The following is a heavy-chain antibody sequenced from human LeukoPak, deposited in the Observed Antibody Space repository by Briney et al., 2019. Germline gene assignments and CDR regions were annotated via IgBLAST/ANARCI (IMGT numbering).Heavy chain of an antibody. V-gene: IGHV3-11*01. CDR2: ITSSGHYM. D-gene: IGHD1-7*01. Sequence: GSLRLSCAASGFVFSDYYVSWIRQAPGKGLEWISYITSSGHYMDYADTVKGRSTVSRDNARNSAYLQMNSLRDEDTAIYYCAKDRTGTTSAFDIWGQGTMVTVSS. CDR1: GFVFSDYY. CDR3: AKDRTGTTSAFDI. J-gene: IGHJ3*02.